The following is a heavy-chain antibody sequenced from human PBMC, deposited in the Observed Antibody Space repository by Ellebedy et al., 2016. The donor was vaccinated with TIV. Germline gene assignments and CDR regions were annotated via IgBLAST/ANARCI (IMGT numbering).Heavy chain of an antibody. CDR3: ARISRDAFDL. J-gene: IGHJ3*01. CDR2: IDWDDDT. V-gene: IGHV2-70*04. CDR1: GFTFSSYAMN. Sequence: SGFTFSSYAMNWVRQAPGKALEWLARIDWDDDTFYSASLKTRLTISKDTSKNQVVLRMTVMDPVDTATYYCARISRDAFDLWGQGTLVIVSS.